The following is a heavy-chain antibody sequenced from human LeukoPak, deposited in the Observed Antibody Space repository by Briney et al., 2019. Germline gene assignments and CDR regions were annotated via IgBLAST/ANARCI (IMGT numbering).Heavy chain of an antibody. J-gene: IGHJ5*02. V-gene: IGHV3-73*01. Sequence: GGSLRLSCAASGFTFSGSAMHWVRQASGKGLEWVGRIRTKGKSYATEYAASVEGRFIISRDDLKNTAYLQMNSLKIEDTAVYYCTRTTVTMADWFDPWGQGTLVTVSS. D-gene: IGHD4-17*01. CDR2: IRTKGKSYAT. CDR3: TRTTVTMADWFDP. CDR1: GFTFSGSA.